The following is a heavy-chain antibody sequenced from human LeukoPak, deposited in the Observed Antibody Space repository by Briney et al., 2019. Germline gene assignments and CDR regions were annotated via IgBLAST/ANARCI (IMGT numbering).Heavy chain of an antibody. D-gene: IGHD1-26*01. CDR2: ISDSGANT. J-gene: IGHJ4*02. V-gene: IGHV3-23*01. CDR1: GFTFSNYV. CDR3: AKGGARFSFDY. Sequence: GVSQTLSCGASGFTFSNYVMSWVRQAPGKGREWVSAISDSGANTYYASSVKGRFTTSRDNSKNTRYLQMKSPTAEYTAEYYCAKGGARFSFDYWGQGTLVTVSS.